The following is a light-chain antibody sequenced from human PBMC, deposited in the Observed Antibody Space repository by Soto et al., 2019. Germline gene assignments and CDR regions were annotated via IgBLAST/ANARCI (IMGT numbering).Light chain of an antibody. Sequence: EVVMTQSPATLSVSPGERATLSCRASQSVAGSLAWYQQKPGQAPRLLIYDISTRAAAIPARFSGSGSGTDFTLTISSLEPEDFAVYYCQQRSNWPPPFGQGTRLEIK. CDR3: QQRSNWPPP. V-gene: IGKV3-11*01. CDR1: QSVAGS. CDR2: DIS. J-gene: IGKJ5*01.